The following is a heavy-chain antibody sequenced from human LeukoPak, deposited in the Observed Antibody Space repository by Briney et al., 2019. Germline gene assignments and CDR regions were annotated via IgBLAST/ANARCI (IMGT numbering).Heavy chain of an antibody. CDR2: TYYRSKWYN. D-gene: IGHD1-7*01. Sequence: SQTLSLTCAISGDSVSSNSAAWNWIRQSPSRGLEWLGRTYYRSKWYNDYAVSVKSQITINPDTSKNQFSLQLNSVTPEDTAVYYCARDGVNWNYYYYYYGMDVWGQGTTVTVSS. J-gene: IGHJ6*02. CDR3: ARDGVNWNYYYYYYGMDV. CDR1: GDSVSSNSAA. V-gene: IGHV6-1*01.